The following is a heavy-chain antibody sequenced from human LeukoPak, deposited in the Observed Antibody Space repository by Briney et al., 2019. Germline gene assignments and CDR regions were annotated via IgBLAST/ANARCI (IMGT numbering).Heavy chain of an antibody. Sequence: SETLSLTCAASGDSISSDYWSWIRQPPGKGLEWIGYIYYSGSTNYNPSLKSRVTISVDTSKNQFSLKLSSVTAADTAVYYCARGRSGFDYWGQGTLVTVSS. CDR2: IYYSGST. J-gene: IGHJ4*02. CDR3: ARGRSGFDY. V-gene: IGHV4-59*01. CDR1: GDSISSDY. D-gene: IGHD3-10*01.